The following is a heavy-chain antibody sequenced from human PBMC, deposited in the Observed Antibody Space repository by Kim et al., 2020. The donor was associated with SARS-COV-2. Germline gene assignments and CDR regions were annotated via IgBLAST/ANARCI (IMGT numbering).Heavy chain of an antibody. CDR3: AREEEIPNCGIFDF. Sequence: QKFQGKVTMTTDTAISTVYMELTTLRSDDTAVYYCAREEEIPNCGIFDFWGQGTTVTVSS. D-gene: IGHD2-21*01. J-gene: IGHJ3*01. V-gene: IGHV1-2*02.